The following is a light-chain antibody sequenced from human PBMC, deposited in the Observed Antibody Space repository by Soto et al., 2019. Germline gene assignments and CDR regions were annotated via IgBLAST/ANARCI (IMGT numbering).Light chain of an antibody. Sequence: QSVLTQPASVSESPGQSITISCTGTSSDVGSYKFVSWYQHHPGKAPKLMIYGGSKRPSGVSDRFSGSKSGNTASLTISGLQADDEADYYCCSYAGSTNVFGTGTKLTVL. CDR3: CSYAGSTNV. CDR2: GGS. J-gene: IGLJ1*01. CDR1: SSDVGSYKF. V-gene: IGLV2-23*03.